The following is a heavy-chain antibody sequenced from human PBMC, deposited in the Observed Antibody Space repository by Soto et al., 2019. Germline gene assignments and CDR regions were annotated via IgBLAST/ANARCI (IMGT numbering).Heavy chain of an antibody. D-gene: IGHD6-6*01. J-gene: IGHJ4*02. Sequence: TLSLTCTVSGGSISSYYWSWIRQPPGKGLEWIGYIYYSGSTNYNPSLKSRVTISVDTSKNQFSLKLSSVTAADTAVYYCARDDSSSVLDYWGQGTLVTVSS. V-gene: IGHV4-59*01. CDR2: IYYSGST. CDR3: ARDDSSSVLDY. CDR1: GGSISSYY.